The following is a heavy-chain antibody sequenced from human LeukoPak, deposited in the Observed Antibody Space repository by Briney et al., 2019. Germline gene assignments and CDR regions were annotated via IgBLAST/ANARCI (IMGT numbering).Heavy chain of an antibody. CDR2: ISGSGTTI. D-gene: IGHD3-16*01. Sequence: GGSVRLSCAASGFTFSTYEMNWVRQVPGKGLEWVSYISGSGTTIYYADSVKGRFAISRDNTKNSMYLQMNSLRAEDTAVYYCVSAYGGLLDYWGQGTLVTVSS. CDR3: VSAYGGLLDY. J-gene: IGHJ4*02. CDR1: GFTFSTYE. V-gene: IGHV3-48*03.